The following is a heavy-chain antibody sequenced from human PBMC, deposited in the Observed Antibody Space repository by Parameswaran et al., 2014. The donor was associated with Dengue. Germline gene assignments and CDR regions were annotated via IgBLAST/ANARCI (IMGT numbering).Heavy chain of an antibody. J-gene: IGHJ4*02. CDR3: ARALVATIGGDY. Sequence: VRQAPGQGLEWMGRINPNSGGTNYAQKFQGRVTMTRDTSISTAYMELSRLRSDNTAVYYCARALVATIGGDYWGQGTLVTVSS. V-gene: IGHV1-2*06. CDR2: INPNSGGT. D-gene: IGHD5-12*01.